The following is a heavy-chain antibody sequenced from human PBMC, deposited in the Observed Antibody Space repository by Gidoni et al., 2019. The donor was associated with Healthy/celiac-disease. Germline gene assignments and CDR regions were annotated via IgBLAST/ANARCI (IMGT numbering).Heavy chain of an antibody. Sequence: EVQLVESGGGLVKPGGSLRLSCAASGFTFSSYSMNWVRQAPGKGLEWVSSISSSSSYIYYADSVKGRFTISRDNAKNSLYLQMNSLRAEDTAVYYCARDPELGDAFDIWGQGTMVTVSS. CDR1: GFTFSSYS. J-gene: IGHJ3*02. V-gene: IGHV3-21*01. CDR2: ISSSSSYI. D-gene: IGHD3-10*01. CDR3: ARDPELGDAFDI.